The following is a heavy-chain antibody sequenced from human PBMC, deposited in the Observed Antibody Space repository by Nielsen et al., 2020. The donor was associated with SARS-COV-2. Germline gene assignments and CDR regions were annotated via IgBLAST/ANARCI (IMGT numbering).Heavy chain of an antibody. CDR3: ARKANYYYYMDV. CDR2: INAGTGNT. V-gene: IGHV1-3*01. J-gene: IGHJ6*03. Sequence: ASVKVSCKASGGTFSSYAISWVRQAPGQGLEWMGWINAGTGNTKYSQNFQGRVTITRDTSATTAYMELSSLRFEDTAVYYCARKANYYYYMDVWGKGTTVTVSS. CDR1: GGTFSSYA. D-gene: IGHD1-14*01.